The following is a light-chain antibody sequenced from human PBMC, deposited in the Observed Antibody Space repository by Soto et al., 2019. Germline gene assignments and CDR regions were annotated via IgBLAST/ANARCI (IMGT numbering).Light chain of an antibody. CDR1: SSNIGSNH. CDR3: GEWDDSLSGWV. J-gene: IGLJ3*02. CDR2: RNY. Sequence: QSVLTQPPSASETPGQRVTISCSGSSSNIGSNHVYWYQHLPGTAPKLLIYRNYLRPSGVPDRFSAFKSATSASLAISGLRSDDEADYYCGEWDDSLSGWVFGGGTKVTVL. V-gene: IGLV1-47*01.